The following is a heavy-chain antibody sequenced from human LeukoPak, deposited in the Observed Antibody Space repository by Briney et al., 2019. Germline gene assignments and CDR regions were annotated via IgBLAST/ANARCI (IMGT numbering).Heavy chain of an antibody. D-gene: IGHD2-2*02. V-gene: IGHV3-7*01. CDR1: GFTFSSYW. CDR3: ARGYCSRTYCYSTVRGYYYYMDV. CDR2: INEDGSEK. J-gene: IGHJ6*03. Sequence: GGSLRLSCAASGFTFSSYWMGWVRQAPGKGLEWVANINEDGSEKYYVDSVKGRFTISRDNAKNSVYLQMNSLRAEDTAMYYCARGYCSRTYCYSTVRGYYYYMDVWGKGITVTVSS.